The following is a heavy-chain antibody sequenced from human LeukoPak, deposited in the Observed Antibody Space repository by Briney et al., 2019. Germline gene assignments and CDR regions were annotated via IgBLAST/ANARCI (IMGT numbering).Heavy chain of an antibody. CDR1: GYTFTIYG. Sequence: ASVTVSCTASGYTFTIYGISWVRQAPGQGLEWMGWISVYNGDTNYAQKFQGRVTMTTDTSTSTAYMDLRSLTSDDTAVYYCARSQGATVTTDFDYWGQGTLVTVSS. CDR2: ISVYNGDT. J-gene: IGHJ4*02. V-gene: IGHV1-18*01. D-gene: IGHD4-17*01. CDR3: ARSQGATVTTDFDY.